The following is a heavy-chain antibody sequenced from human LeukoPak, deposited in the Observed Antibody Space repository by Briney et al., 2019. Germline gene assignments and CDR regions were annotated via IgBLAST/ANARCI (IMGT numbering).Heavy chain of an antibody. CDR1: GDSISMHY. V-gene: IGHV4-59*11. Sequence: SETLSLTCSVSGDSISMHYWSWIRQPPGKGLEWIGYIDHTGSTNYNPSLKSRVTISVDTSKNQFSLKLSSVTAADTAVYYCARGGVRGANTPNFDYWGQGTLVTVSS. J-gene: IGHJ4*02. CDR3: ARGGVRGANTPNFDY. CDR2: IDHTGST. D-gene: IGHD3-10*01.